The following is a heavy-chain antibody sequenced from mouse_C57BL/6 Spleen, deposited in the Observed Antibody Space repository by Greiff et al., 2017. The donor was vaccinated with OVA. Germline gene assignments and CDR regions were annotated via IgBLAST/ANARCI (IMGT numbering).Heavy chain of an antibody. Sequence: EVKLQESGPELVKPGASVKISCKASGYSFTGYYMNWVKQSPEKSLEWIGEINPSTGGTTYNQKFKAKATLTVDKSSSTAYMQLKSLTSEDSAVYYCARKVYYFDYWGQGTTLTVSS. V-gene: IGHV1-42*01. CDR1: GYSFTGYY. CDR2: INPSTGGT. J-gene: IGHJ2*01. CDR3: ARKVYYFDY.